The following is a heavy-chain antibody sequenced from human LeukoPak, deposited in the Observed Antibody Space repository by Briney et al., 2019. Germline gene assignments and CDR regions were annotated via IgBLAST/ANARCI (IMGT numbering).Heavy chain of an antibody. D-gene: IGHD2-15*01. J-gene: IGHJ4*02. CDR1: GYTFTSYG. CDR3: ARDVYCSGGSCYPTGVDY. Sequence: GASVKVSCKASGYTFTSYGISWVRQAPGQELEWMGWISAYNGNTNYVQKLQGRVTMTTDTSTSTAYMELRSLRSDDTAVYYCARDVYCSGGSCYPTGVDYWGQGTLVTVSS. CDR2: ISAYNGNT. V-gene: IGHV1-18*01.